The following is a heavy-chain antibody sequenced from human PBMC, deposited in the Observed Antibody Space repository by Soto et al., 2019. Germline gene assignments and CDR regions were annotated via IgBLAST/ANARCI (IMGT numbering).Heavy chain of an antibody. CDR3: ARTELYYDSSGYYPFDY. CDR2: ISAYNGNT. J-gene: IGHJ4*02. D-gene: IGHD3-22*01. Sequence: ASVKVSCKASGYTFTSYGISWVRQAPGQGLEWMGWISAYNGNTNYAQKLQGRVTMTTDTSTSTAYMELRSLRSDDTAVYYCARTELYYDSSGYYPFDYWGQGTLVTVSS. V-gene: IGHV1-18*04. CDR1: GYTFTSYG.